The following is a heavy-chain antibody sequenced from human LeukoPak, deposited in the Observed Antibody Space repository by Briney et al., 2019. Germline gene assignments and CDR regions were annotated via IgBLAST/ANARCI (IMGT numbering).Heavy chain of an antibody. J-gene: IGHJ6*03. CDR3: AKMGYGSGRYYLDV. D-gene: IGHD3-10*01. Sequence: GGSLRLSCAASGCTFSSYAMNWVRQPPGKGLEWVSAISGSGGSTYYADSVKGRFTISRDNSKNTLYLQMNSLRAEDTAVYYCAKMGYGSGRYYLDVWGQGTTVTVSS. V-gene: IGHV3-23*01. CDR2: ISGSGGST. CDR1: GCTFSSYA.